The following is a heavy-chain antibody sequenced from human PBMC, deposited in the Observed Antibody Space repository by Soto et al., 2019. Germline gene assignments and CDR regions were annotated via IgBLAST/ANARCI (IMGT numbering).Heavy chain of an antibody. J-gene: IGHJ4*02. CDR3: AKSYQTFGDNYFDF. Sequence: EVQLVESGGGVVRPGGSLRLSCEASGFIFDDYGMSWVRQVPGKGLEWVSGINWNGYSTGYADSVKGRFTISRDNAKGSLSLPMNSLLAEDTALYFCAKSYQTFGDNYFDFWGQGALVSVSS. CDR1: GFIFDDYG. CDR2: INWNGYST. V-gene: IGHV3-20*04. D-gene: IGHD4-17*01.